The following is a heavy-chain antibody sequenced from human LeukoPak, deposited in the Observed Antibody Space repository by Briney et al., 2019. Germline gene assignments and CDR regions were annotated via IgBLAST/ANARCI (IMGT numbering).Heavy chain of an antibody. Sequence: PGGSLRLSCAASEFSVGSNYMTWVRQAPGKGLEWVSLIYSGGSTYYADSVKGRFTISRDNSKNTLYLQMNSLRAEDTAVYYCARDRSFSGSFLDYWGQGTLVTVSS. V-gene: IGHV3-66*01. CDR1: EFSVGSNY. D-gene: IGHD1-26*01. CDR3: ARDRSFSGSFLDY. J-gene: IGHJ4*02. CDR2: IYSGGST.